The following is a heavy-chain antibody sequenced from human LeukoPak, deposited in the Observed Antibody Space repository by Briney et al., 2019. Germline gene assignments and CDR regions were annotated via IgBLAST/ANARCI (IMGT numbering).Heavy chain of an antibody. CDR1: GGSVSSGSFY. V-gene: IGHV4-61*01. J-gene: IGHJ4*02. D-gene: IGHD1-1*01. CDR2: VDYSGST. Sequence: SETLSLTRTVSGGSVSSGSFYWTWIRQPPGKGLEWIGYVDYSGSTSYNPSLKRRVTISIDTSKNQFSLKVKYLTAADTTVYYCARGIRTGYGYWGQGTLVTVSS. CDR3: ARGIRTGYGY.